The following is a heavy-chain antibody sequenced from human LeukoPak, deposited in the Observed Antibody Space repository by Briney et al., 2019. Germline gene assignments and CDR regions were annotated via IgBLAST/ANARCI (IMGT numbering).Heavy chain of an antibody. D-gene: IGHD1-14*01. CDR3: ARDETNGFDS. Sequence: PGGSLRLSCGASGFTFSNYNMNWVRPAPGEGLEWVSSIHSRSTYIFYAGSVMGRFTISRDNAKNSLFLQMNILTAEDTADYYCARDETNGFDSWGQGTLVTVSS. CDR2: IHSRSTYI. CDR1: GFTFSNYN. J-gene: IGHJ5*01. V-gene: IGHV3-21*01.